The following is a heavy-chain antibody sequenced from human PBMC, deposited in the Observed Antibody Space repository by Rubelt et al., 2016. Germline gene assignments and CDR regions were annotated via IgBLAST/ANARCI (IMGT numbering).Heavy chain of an antibody. CDR1: GFSLSTSRVG. J-gene: IGHJ4*02. D-gene: IGHD6-19*01. Sequence: QITLKESGPTLVKPTQTLTLTCTFSGFSLSTSRVGVGWIRHPPGKALEWLALIYWDDDKRYSPSLKNRLTITKDTSKNQVVLTMTNMDPVVTATYHCAHKFNSGFDHWGQGTLVTVSS. CDR3: AHKFNSGFDH. CDR2: IYWDDDK. V-gene: IGHV2-5*02.